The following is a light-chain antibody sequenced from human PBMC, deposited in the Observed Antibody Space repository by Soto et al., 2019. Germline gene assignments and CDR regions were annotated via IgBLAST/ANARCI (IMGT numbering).Light chain of an antibody. V-gene: IGKV1-5*01. CDR1: QSISSW. Sequence: DIQLTTSPSTLSASVGDRVTITCRASQSISSWLAWYQQKPGKAPKLLIYDASSLESGVPSRFSGSGSGTEFTLTISSLQPDDFATYYCQQYNSYSPSTFGQGTKV. CDR3: QQYNSYSPST. CDR2: DAS. J-gene: IGKJ1*01.